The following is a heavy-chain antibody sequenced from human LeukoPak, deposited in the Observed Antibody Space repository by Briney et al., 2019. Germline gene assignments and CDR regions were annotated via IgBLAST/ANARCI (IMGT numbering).Heavy chain of an antibody. V-gene: IGHV4-30-2*01. CDR2: IYHSGST. Sequence: SETLSLTCAVSGGSISSGGYSWSWIRQPPGKGLEWIGYIYHSGSTYYNPSLKSRVTISVDRSKNQFSLKLSSVTAADTAVYYCACGGYYYDSSGYIEYFQHWGQGTLVTVSS. D-gene: IGHD3-22*01. J-gene: IGHJ1*01. CDR3: ACGGYYYDSSGYIEYFQH. CDR1: GGSISSGGYS.